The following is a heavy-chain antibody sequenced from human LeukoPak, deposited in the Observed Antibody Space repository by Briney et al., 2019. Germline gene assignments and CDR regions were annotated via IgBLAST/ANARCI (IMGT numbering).Heavy chain of an antibody. V-gene: IGHV4-34*01. CDR3: ARSRGAVSGYFDS. Sequence: SETLSLTCTVSGGSISSYYWTWVRQPPGKGLEWIGEINHSGSTNYNPSLKSRVTMSVDTSKIQFSLKLSSVTAADTAVYYCARSRGAVSGYFDSWGQGTLVTVSS. J-gene: IGHJ4*02. D-gene: IGHD6-19*01. CDR2: INHSGST. CDR1: GGSISSYY.